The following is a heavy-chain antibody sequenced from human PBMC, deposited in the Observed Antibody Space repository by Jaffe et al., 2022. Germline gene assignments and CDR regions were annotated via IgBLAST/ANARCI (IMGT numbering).Heavy chain of an antibody. CDR3: VRPGQQRYYYYYMDV. J-gene: IGHJ6*03. D-gene: IGHD6-13*01. CDR2: IYPGDSDT. CDR1: GYSFTSYW. V-gene: IGHV5-51*03. Sequence: EVQLVQSGAEVKKPGESLKISCKGSGYSFTSYWIGWVRQMPGKGLEWMGIIYPGDSDTRYSPSFQGQVTISADKSISTAYLQWSSLKASDTAMYYCVRPGQQRYYYYYMDVWGKGTTVTVSS.